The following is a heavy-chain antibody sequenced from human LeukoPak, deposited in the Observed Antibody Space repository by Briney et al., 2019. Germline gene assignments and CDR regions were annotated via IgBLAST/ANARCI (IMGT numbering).Heavy chain of an antibody. J-gene: IGHJ4*02. D-gene: IGHD6-19*01. CDR3: ARGVAVAGTLPSDY. V-gene: IGHV4-61*01. CDR2: IYYTGTT. Sequence: SETLSLTCTVSGGSVSSGNYYWTWIRQPPGKALEWIGYIYYTGTTNYNPSLKSRVIISVDTSKNQFSLNLSSVTAADTAVYYCARGVAVAGTLPSDYRGQGSLVTVSS. CDR1: GGSVSSGNYY.